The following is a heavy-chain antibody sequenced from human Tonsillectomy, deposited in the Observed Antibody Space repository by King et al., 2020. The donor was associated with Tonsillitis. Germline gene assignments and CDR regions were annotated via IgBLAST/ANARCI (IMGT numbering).Heavy chain of an antibody. D-gene: IGHD3-3*01. CDR1: GFIFNNYA. CDR3: ARGPPELRFLDMDV. Sequence: VQLVESGGGVVQPGRSLRLSCAASGFIFNNYALHWVRQAPGKGLEWVAVISYEGSNKYYTDSVKGRFTISRDSSKNTLSLQMSSLRAEDTAVYYCARGPPELRFLDMDVWGTGTTVTVSS. V-gene: IGHV3-30*10. CDR2: ISYEGSNK. J-gene: IGHJ6*03.